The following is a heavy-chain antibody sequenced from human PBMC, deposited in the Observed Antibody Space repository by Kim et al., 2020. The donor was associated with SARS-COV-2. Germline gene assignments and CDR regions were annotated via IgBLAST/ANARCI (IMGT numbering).Heavy chain of an antibody. CDR2: VGHDGSDM. CDR1: GLRFTDNW. V-gene: IGHV3-74*01. J-gene: IGHJ5*02. Sequence: GGSLRLSCAASGLRFTDNWICWIRQAPGKAPMWVACVGHDGSDMYYADSVRGRFTMSRDNAKNTVDLQMNSLRVEDTAIYYCVRDIGERAAGGQEWFKWFDPWGQGTLVTVSS. D-gene: IGHD3-10*01. CDR3: VRDIGERAAGGQEWFKWFDP.